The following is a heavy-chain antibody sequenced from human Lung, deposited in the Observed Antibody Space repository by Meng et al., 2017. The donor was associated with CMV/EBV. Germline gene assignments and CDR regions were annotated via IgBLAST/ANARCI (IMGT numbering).Heavy chain of an antibody. Sequence: KXSCXASGYTFSNYDIIWVRQASGQGLEWVGWMNPNRGNTAYAQKFQGRVTMTRDTSTSIAYMELSSLRSGDTAVYYCARGQVQCSTINCHDYRFSGMDVXGQGXTVTVSS. CDR3: ARGQVQCSTINCHDYRFSGMDV. CDR2: MNPNRGNT. D-gene: IGHD2/OR15-2a*01. V-gene: IGHV1-8*01. CDR1: GYTFSNYD. J-gene: IGHJ6*02.